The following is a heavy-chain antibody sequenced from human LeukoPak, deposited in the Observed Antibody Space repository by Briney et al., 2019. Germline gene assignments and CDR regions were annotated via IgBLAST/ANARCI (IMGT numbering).Heavy chain of an antibody. CDR3: ARWAGEDSFDI. J-gene: IGHJ3*02. V-gene: IGHV1-69*05. Sequence: SVTVSCKASVGTFRSYAIRWVRQAPGQGLEWMGRIIPIFGTANYAQKFQGRVPITTDESTSTAYRELSSLRSEDTSVYYCARWAGEDSFDIWGQGTMVTVSS. CDR2: IIPIFGTA. CDR1: VGTFRSYA.